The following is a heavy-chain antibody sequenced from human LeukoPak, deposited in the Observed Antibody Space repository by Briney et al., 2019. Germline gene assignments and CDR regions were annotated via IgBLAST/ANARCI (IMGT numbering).Heavy chain of an antibody. CDR3: AKGGSRYYDSSGYYDY. J-gene: IGHJ4*02. CDR1: GFTFSSYA. D-gene: IGHD3-22*01. CDR2: IIGSGGST. Sequence: GGSLRPSCAASGFTFSSYAMSWVRQAPGKGLEWVSAIIGSGGSTYYADSVKGRFTISRDNSKNTLYLQMNSLRAEDTAVYYCAKGGSRYYDSSGYYDYWGQGTLVTVSS. V-gene: IGHV3-23*01.